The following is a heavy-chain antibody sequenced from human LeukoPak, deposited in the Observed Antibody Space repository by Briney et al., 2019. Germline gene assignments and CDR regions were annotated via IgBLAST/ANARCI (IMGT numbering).Heavy chain of an antibody. Sequence: GGSLRLSCAASGFTFSSYARSWVRQAPGKGLEWVAAISGSGGSTYYADSVKGRFTISRDNSKNTLYLQMNSLRAEDTAVYYCAKGNRASSWYYFDYWGQGTLVTVSS. V-gene: IGHV3-23*01. CDR1: GFTFSSYA. J-gene: IGHJ4*02. D-gene: IGHD6-13*01. CDR2: ISGSGGST. CDR3: AKGNRASSWYYFDY.